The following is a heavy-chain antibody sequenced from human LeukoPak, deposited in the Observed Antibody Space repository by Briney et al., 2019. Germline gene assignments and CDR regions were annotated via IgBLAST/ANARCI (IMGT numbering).Heavy chain of an antibody. V-gene: IGHV3-53*01. J-gene: IGHJ4*02. CDR1: GFTVNNNY. D-gene: IGHD3-3*01. CDR2: IYGGGDT. Sequence: GGSLRLSCAASGFTVNNNYVNWVRQAPGKGLEWVSIIYGGGDTSYADSVEGRFTISRDNSKNTVYLQMNSLRAEDTAVYYCAKESGYYHYWGQGTLVTVSS. CDR3: AKESGYYHY.